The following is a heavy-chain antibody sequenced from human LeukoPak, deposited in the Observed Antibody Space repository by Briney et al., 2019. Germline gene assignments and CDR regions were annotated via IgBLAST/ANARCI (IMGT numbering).Heavy chain of an antibody. Sequence: PSETLSLTCTVSGGSISSSSYYWGWIRQPPGKGLEWIGSIYYSGSTYYNPSLKSRVTISVDTSKNQFSLKLTSVTAADTAVYYCARGRQQPNYYYYYMDVWGKGTTVTVSS. V-gene: IGHV4-39*07. CDR1: GGSISSSSYY. CDR3: ARGRQQPNYYYYYMDV. J-gene: IGHJ6*03. D-gene: IGHD6-13*01. CDR2: IYYSGST.